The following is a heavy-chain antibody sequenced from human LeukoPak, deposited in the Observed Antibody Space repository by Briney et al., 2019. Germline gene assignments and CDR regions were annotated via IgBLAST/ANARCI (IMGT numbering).Heavy chain of an antibody. D-gene: IGHD2-2*01. V-gene: IGHV3-9*03. Sequence: GGSLRLSCAASGFTFDDYAMHWVRQAPGKGLEWVSGISWNSGSIGYADSVKGRFTISRDNAKNSLYLQMKTLRVEDMALYYCAKARYSFTSSSVFDYWGQGTLVSVSS. J-gene: IGHJ4*02. CDR3: AKARYSFTSSSVFDY. CDR2: ISWNSGSI. CDR1: GFTFDDYA.